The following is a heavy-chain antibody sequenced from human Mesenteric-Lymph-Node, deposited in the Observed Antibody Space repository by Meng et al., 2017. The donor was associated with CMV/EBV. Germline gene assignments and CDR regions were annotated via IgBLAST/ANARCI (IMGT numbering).Heavy chain of an antibody. V-gene: IGHV4-59*01. CDR1: GGSISSYY. J-gene: IGHJ3*01. D-gene: IGHD3-22*01. Sequence: SETLSLTCTVSGGSISSYYCTWIRQSPGKGLEWIGHTHNSGNTNYNPSLKSRVTMSADTSKNQLSLRLTSLTAADTAVYFCASSGYASGDAFDFWDQGTVVTVSS. CDR2: THNSGNT. CDR3: ASSGYASGDAFDF.